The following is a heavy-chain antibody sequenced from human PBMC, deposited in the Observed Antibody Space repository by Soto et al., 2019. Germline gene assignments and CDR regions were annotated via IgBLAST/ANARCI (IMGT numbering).Heavy chain of an antibody. D-gene: IGHD3-22*01. Sequence: SETLSLTCTVSGGSISSSSYYWGWIRQPPGKGLEWIGSIYYSGSTYYNPSLKSRVTISVDTSKNQFSLKLSSVTAADTAVYYCARGAYYYDSSGYVWGQGTLVTVSS. J-gene: IGHJ4*02. V-gene: IGHV4-39*01. CDR2: IYYSGST. CDR1: GGSISSSSYY. CDR3: ARGAYYYDSSGYV.